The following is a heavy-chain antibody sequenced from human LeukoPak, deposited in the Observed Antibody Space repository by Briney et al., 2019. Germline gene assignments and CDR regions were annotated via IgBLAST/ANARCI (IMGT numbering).Heavy chain of an antibody. CDR3: ARDTMIVVPNAGAFDI. Sequence: ASVKVSCKASGYTFTSFNLHWVRQAPGQGLEWMGIINPSGAGTSYAQKFEGRVTMTRDMSTSTVYMELSSLRSEDTAVYYCARDTMIVVPNAGAFDIWGQGTMVTVSS. CDR2: INPSGAGT. D-gene: IGHD3-22*01. CDR1: GYTFTSFN. J-gene: IGHJ3*02. V-gene: IGHV1-46*01.